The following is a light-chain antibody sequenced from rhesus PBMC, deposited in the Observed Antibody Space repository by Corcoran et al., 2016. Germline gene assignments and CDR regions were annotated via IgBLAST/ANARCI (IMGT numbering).Light chain of an antibody. Sequence: DIQLTQSPSSLSASVGDRCNIPCRASQGISSYLAWYQEKPGKAPTLRFYDAVNLQSGFPSRFSGRGSGTDFTLTISSLQPEDFAVYYCQQRTSYPYRFGRGTKVEIK. V-gene: IGKV1-38*01. J-gene: IGKJ2*01. CDR1: QGISSY. CDR2: DAV. CDR3: QQRTSYPYR.